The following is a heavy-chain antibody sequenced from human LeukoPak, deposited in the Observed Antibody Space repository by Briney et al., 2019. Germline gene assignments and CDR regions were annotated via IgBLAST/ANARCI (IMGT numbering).Heavy chain of an antibody. CDR3: ARRKYNYGYDY. V-gene: IGHV5-51*01. CDR2: IYPGDSDT. J-gene: IGHJ4*02. D-gene: IGHD5-18*01. CDR1: GSSFTSYW. Sequence: GESLKISCKVSGSSFTSYWIGWVRQMPGKGLEWMGIIYPGDSDTRYSPSFQGQVTISADKSISTAYLQWNTLRASDTAMYYCARRKYNYGYDYWGQGTLVTVSS.